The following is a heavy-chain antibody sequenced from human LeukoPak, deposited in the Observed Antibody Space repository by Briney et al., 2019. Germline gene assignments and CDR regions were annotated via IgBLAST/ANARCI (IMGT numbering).Heavy chain of an antibody. CDR3: AREVGYCSGGSCYSYFDY. CDR2: IYYSGST. Sequence: SETLSLTCTVSGGSISSYYWSWIRQPPGKGLEWIGYIYYSGSTNYNASLTNRVTISVDTSKSQFSLKLSSVTAADTAVYYCAREVGYCSGGSCYSYFDYWGQGTLVTVSS. D-gene: IGHD2-15*01. J-gene: IGHJ4*02. CDR1: GGSISSYY. V-gene: IGHV4-59*01.